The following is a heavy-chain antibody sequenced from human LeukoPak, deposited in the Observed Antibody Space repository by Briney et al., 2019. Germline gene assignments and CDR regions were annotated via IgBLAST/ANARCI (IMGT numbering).Heavy chain of an antibody. D-gene: IGHD1-26*01. CDR1: GGSLSPYY. CDR3: ARLDSGDHGNIPH. Sequence: PSETLSLTCTVSGGSLSPYYWTWIRQPPGKGLEWIGDIYHTGTTRYNPSLNSRVTISVETSKNQFSLRLNSVTAADTAIYYCARLDSGDHGNIPHWGQGTLVTVSS. J-gene: IGHJ1*01. CDR2: IYHTGTT. V-gene: IGHV4-59*08.